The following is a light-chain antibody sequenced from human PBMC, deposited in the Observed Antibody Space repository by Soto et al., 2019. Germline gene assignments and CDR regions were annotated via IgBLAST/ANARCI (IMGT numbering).Light chain of an antibody. Sequence: EIVLTQSPGTLSLSPGERATLSCRASQSVSNNYLAWYQQKPGQAPRLLIYGASNRATGIPDRFSASGSGTDFSLTISRLEPEDFAVYYCQQYGTSPWTFGQGTKVDIK. CDR2: GAS. J-gene: IGKJ1*01. CDR1: QSVSNNY. CDR3: QQYGTSPWT. V-gene: IGKV3-20*01.